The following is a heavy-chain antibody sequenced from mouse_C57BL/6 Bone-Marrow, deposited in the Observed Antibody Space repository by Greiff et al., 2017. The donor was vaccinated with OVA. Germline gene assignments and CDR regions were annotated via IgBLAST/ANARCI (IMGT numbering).Heavy chain of an antibody. J-gene: IGHJ2*01. CDR1: GFTFSDFY. Sequence: EVKLMESGGGLVQSGRSLRLSCATSGFTFSDFYMEWVRQAPGKGLEWIAASRNKANDYTTEYSASVKGRFIVSRDTSQSILYLQMNALRAEDTAIYYCARDGYDYAFDYWAKAPLSQSPQ. CDR3: ARDGYDYAFDY. V-gene: IGHV7-1*01. CDR2: SRNKANDYTT. D-gene: IGHD2-4*01.